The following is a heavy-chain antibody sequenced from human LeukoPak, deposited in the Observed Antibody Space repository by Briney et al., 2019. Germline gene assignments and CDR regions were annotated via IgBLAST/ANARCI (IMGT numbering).Heavy chain of an antibody. CDR1: GGSFSGYY. Sequence: SETLSLTCAVYGGSFSGYYWSWIRQPPGKGLEWIGEINHSGSTNYNPSLKSRVTISVDTSKNQFSLKLSSVTAADTAVYYCARSPSPYYDFWSGYASYWYFDLWGRGTLVTVSS. J-gene: IGHJ2*01. CDR3: ARSPSPYYDFWSGYASYWYFDL. V-gene: IGHV4-34*01. D-gene: IGHD3-3*01. CDR2: INHSGST.